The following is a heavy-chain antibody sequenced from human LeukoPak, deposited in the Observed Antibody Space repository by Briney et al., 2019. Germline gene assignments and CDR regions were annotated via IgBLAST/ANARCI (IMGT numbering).Heavy chain of an antibody. J-gene: IGHJ3*02. D-gene: IGHD6-6*01. V-gene: IGHV2-5*02. CDR1: GFSLSTSGVG. CDR3: AHKGSQLVRGAFDI. Sequence: SGPTLVNPTQTLTLTCTFSGFSLSTSGVGVGWIRQPPGKALEWLALTYWDDDKRYSPSLKSRLTITKDTSKNQVVLTMTNMDPVDTATYYCAHKGSQLVRGAFDIWGQGTMVTVSS. CDR2: TYWDDDK.